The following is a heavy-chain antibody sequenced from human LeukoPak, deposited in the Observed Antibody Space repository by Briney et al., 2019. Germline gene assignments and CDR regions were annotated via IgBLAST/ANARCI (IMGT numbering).Heavy chain of an antibody. CDR1: GGSFSGYY. J-gene: IGHJ4*02. V-gene: IGHV4-34*01. CDR2: INHRGRN. Sequence: TSSETLSLTCAVYGGSFSGYYWTWLRQPPGRGLEWIGEINHRGRNNYSPSLTSRLTISVDKSENQFSLRLTSVTAADTAIYYCASRLHFYSMTWYNFDFWGQGTLVTVSS. CDR3: ASRLHFYSMTWYNFDF. D-gene: IGHD6-13*01.